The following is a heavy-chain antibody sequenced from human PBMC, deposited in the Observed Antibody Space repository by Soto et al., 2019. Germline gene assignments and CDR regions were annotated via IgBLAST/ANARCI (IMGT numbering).Heavy chain of an antibody. CDR1: EFTFGSYA. CDR2: ISGSGGST. CDR3: AKDPFIRIAAVPFGMDV. J-gene: IGHJ6*02. V-gene: IGHV3-23*01. Sequence: PGGSLRLSCAASEFTFGSYAMSWVHQAPGKGLEWVSAISGSGGSTYYADSVKGRFAISRDNSKNTLYLQMNSLRAEDTAVYYCAKDPFIRIAAVPFGMDVWGQGITVTVSS. D-gene: IGHD6-13*01.